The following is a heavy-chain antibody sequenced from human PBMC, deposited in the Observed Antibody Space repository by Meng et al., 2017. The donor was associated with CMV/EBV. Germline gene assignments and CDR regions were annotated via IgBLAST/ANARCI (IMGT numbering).Heavy chain of an antibody. Sequence: GGSLRLSCAASGFTFSGSAMHWVRQASGKGLEWVGRIRSKANSYATAYAASVKGRFTISRDDSKNTAYLQMNSLRAEDTAVYYCARGNRFLTWIQLWSPYIGAFDIWGQGTMVTVSS. D-gene: IGHD5-18*01. CDR3: ARGNRFLTWIQLWSPYIGAFDI. CDR1: GFTFSGSA. J-gene: IGHJ3*02. CDR2: IRSKANSYAT. V-gene: IGHV3-73*01.